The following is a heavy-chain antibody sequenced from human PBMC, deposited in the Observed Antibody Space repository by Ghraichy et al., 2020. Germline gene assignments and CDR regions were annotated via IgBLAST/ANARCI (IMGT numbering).Heavy chain of an antibody. J-gene: IGHJ6*02. CDR3: ARDLSDSMERPSWARPIIRLYYYYGMDV. CDR1: GFTFSDYY. Sequence: GGSLRLSCAASGFTFSDYYMSWIRQAPGKGLEWVSYISSSGSTIYYADSVKGRFTISRDNAKNSLYLQMNSLRAEDTAVYYCARDLSDSMERPSWARPIIRLYYYYGMDVWGQGTTVTVSS. D-gene: IGHD6-6*01. V-gene: IGHV3-11*01. CDR2: ISSSGSTI.